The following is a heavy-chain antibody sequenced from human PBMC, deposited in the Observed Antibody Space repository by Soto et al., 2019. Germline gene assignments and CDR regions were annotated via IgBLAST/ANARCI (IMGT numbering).Heavy chain of an antibody. CDR3: ARDPITIFGVVIGLKYYYGMDV. V-gene: IGHV1-18*01. D-gene: IGHD3-3*01. CDR2: ISAYNGNT. Sequence: QVQLVQSGAEVKKPGASVKVSCKASGYTFTSYGISWVRQAPGQGLEWMGWISAYNGNTNYAQKLQGRVTMTTDTATSTAYMELRSLRSDDTAVYYCARDPITIFGVVIGLKYYYGMDVWGQGTTVIVSS. CDR1: GYTFTSYG. J-gene: IGHJ6*02.